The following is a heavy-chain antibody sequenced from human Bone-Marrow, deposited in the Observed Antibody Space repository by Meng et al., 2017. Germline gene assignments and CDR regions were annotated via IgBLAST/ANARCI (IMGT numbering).Heavy chain of an antibody. CDR1: GGSISSSSYY. CDR2: IYYSGST. V-gene: IGHV4-39*07. D-gene: IGHD3-16*02. J-gene: IGHJ4*02. Sequence: SETLSLTCTVSGGSISSSSYYWGWIRQPPGKGLEWIGSIYYSGSTYYNPSLKSRVTISVDTSKNQFSLKLSSVTAADTAVYYCARGYYDYVWGSYPQGVYFDYWGQGTRVT. CDR3: ARGYYDYVWGSYPQGVYFDY.